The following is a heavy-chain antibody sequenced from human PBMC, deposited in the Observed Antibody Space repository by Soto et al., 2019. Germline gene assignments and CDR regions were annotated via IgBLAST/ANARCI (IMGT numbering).Heavy chain of an antibody. D-gene: IGHD5-12*01. V-gene: IGHV3-74*01. J-gene: IGHJ4*02. Sequence: PGGSLRLSCAASGFTLSSYWMHWVRQAPGKGLVWVSRINSDGSSTSYADSVKGRFTISRDNAKNTLYLQMNSLRAEDTAVYYCARDHHRYSGYDYVDYWGQGTLVTVS. CDR1: GFTLSSYW. CDR2: INSDGSST. CDR3: ARDHHRYSGYDYVDY.